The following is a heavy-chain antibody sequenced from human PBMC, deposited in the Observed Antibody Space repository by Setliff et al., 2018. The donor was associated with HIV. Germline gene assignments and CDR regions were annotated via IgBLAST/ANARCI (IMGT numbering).Heavy chain of an antibody. J-gene: IGHJ4*02. V-gene: IGHV3-30*10. CDR1: GFGFSNFA. Sequence: GGSLRLSCVASGFGFSNFAMYWVRQAPGKGVEWVSVLSYDGSRTYYIDYVKGRFTISRDNSKNTLYLQLNSLRPEDTGVYYCASARIPTGGTSTSFDYWGQGTLVTVSS. CDR3: ASARIPTGGTSTSFDY. D-gene: IGHD1-1*01. CDR2: LSYDGSRT.